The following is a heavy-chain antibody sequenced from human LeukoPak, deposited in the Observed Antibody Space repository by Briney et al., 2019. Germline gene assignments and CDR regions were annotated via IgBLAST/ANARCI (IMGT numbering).Heavy chain of an antibody. D-gene: IGHD5-24*01. J-gene: IGHJ3*02. Sequence: GGSLRLSCAASGFSFSSCGMHWVRQAPGKGLEWVAVISYDGFSKYYADSVKGRFTISRDNSKNTLYLQMNSLRADDTAVYYCAKDRRRDGFTFAFDIWGQGTMVTVSS. CDR3: AKDRRRDGFTFAFDI. CDR1: GFSFSSCG. CDR2: ISYDGFSK. V-gene: IGHV3-30*18.